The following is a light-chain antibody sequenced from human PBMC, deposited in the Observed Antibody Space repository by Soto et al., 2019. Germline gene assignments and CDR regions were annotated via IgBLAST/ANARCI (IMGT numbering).Light chain of an antibody. Sequence: EIVLTQSPATLSLSPGERATLSCRASQSVSSYLAWYQQKPGQAPRLLIYDASNRATGIPARFSGSGSGTDFTLTISSLEPEDVAFYCSQQRSNWPPGFTFGPGTKVDIK. CDR1: QSVSSY. CDR3: QQRSNWPPGFT. V-gene: IGKV3-11*01. CDR2: DAS. J-gene: IGKJ3*01.